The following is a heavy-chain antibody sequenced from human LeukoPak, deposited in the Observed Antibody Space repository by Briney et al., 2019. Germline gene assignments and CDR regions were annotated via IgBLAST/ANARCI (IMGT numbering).Heavy chain of an antibody. CDR3: ARLDSSGYYFPGVSDY. V-gene: IGHV3-21*01. CDR2: ISSSSTYI. D-gene: IGHD3-22*01. J-gene: IGHJ4*02. Sequence: GGSLRLSCAASGFTFSSYAMSWVRRAPGKGLEWVSAISSSSTYIYYADSVKGRFTISRGNAKNSLFLQLDSLRAEDTAVYYCARLDSSGYYFPGVSDYWGQGTLVTVSS. CDR1: GFTFSSYA.